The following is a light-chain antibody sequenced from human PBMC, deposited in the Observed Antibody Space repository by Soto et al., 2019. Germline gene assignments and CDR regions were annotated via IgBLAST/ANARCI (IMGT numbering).Light chain of an antibody. Sequence: DIQMTQSPSTLSASVGDRVTITCRASESISTWLAWYQQKPGRAPKLLIYDASNLESGFPSRFSGSSSGTEFILTIDSVQPDDFATYYCQQYTVTFGQGTRVDIK. J-gene: IGKJ1*01. CDR3: QQYTVT. V-gene: IGKV1-5*01. CDR1: ESISTW. CDR2: DAS.